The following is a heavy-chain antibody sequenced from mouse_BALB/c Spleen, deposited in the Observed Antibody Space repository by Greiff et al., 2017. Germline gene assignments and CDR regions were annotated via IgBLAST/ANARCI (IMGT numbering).Heavy chain of an antibody. J-gene: IGHJ4*01. D-gene: IGHD2-14*01. CDR3: AREVQRDYAMDD. CDR1: GFTFSSYT. V-gene: IGHV5-9*03. CDR2: ISSGGGNT. Sequence: DVKLVESGGGLVKPGGSLKLSCAASGFTFSSYTMSWVRQTPEKRLEWVATISSGGGNTYYPDSVKGRFTISRDNAKNNLYLQMSSLRSEDTALYYCAREVQRDYAMDDWGQGTSVTVSS.